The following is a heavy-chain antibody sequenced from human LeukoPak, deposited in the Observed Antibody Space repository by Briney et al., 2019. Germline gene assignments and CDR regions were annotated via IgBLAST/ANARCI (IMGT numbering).Heavy chain of an antibody. CDR2: IRNQEYDGTT. CDR3: SSQPHYYDSRDYLDY. J-gene: IGHJ4*02. V-gene: IGHV3-49*04. Sequence: GRSLRPSCTTSGFNFSEHALSWVRQAPGKGLEWVGFIRNQEYDGTTEYAASVKGRFLMSRDDSKSVAFLQMNSLKIEDTAIYYCSSQPHYYDSRDYLDYWGQGTLVTVSS. D-gene: IGHD3-22*01. CDR1: GFNFSEHA.